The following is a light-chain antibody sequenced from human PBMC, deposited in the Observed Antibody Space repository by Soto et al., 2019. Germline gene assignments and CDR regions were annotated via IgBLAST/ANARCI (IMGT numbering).Light chain of an antibody. V-gene: IGKV1-39*01. J-gene: IGKJ2*01. Sequence: DIQMTQSPSSLSASVGDRVTITCRASQSISSYLNWYQQKPGKAPKLLIYAASSLQSGVPSRFSGRESGAAFTLTISSLQPEDFATYYCQQSYSFGQGTKLEIK. CDR2: AAS. CDR3: QQSYS. CDR1: QSISSY.